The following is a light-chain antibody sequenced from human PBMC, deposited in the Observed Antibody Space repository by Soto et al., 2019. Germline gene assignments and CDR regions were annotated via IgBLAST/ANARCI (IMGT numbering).Light chain of an antibody. CDR3: QQRTRWPMT. J-gene: IGKJ5*01. V-gene: IGKV3-11*01. Sequence: PATLSVSPGERVTLSCRASQNLHSFLNWYQQRPGQAPRPLIYDGSKRAAGVPGRISGDGSGTDYTLTISSLEPEDFAVYYCQQRTRWPMTFGQGTRLEIK. CDR1: QNLHSF. CDR2: DGS.